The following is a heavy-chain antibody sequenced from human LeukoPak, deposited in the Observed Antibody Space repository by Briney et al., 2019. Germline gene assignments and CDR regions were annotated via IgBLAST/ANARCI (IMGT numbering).Heavy chain of an antibody. Sequence: SQTLSLTCTVSGGSISIIDYYWSWIRQPPGKGLEWIGYIYYSGSTNYNPSLKSRVTMSVDTSKNQFSLKLSSVTAADTAVYYCARASRYCSSTSCRLDYYYYYYMDAWGKGTTVTVSS. CDR3: ARASRYCSSTSCRLDYYYYYYMDA. D-gene: IGHD2-2*01. V-gene: IGHV4-61*08. J-gene: IGHJ6*03. CDR2: IYYSGST. CDR1: GGSISIIDYY.